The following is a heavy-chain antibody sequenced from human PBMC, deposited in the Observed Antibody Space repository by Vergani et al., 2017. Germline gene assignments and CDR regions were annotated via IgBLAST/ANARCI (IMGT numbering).Heavy chain of an antibody. J-gene: IGHJ4*02. CDR2: IWYDGSNK. V-gene: IGHV3-33*06. CDR3: AKGQWGGSASDY. Sequence: QVQLVESGGGVVQPGRSLRLSCAASGFTFSSYGMHWVRQAPGKGLAWVAVIWYDGSNKYYADSVKGRFTISRDNSKNTLYLQMNSLRAEDTAVYYCAKGQWGGSASDYWGQGTLVTVSS. CDR1: GFTFSSYG. D-gene: IGHD1-26*01.